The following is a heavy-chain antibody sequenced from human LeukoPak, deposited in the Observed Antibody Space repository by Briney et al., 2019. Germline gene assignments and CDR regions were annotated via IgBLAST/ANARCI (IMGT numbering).Heavy chain of an antibody. Sequence: PSETLSLTCTISGGSISSYYWSWIRQPPGKGLEWIGYIYYTGSTNHNPSLKSRVTMSVDTSKNQFSLKLSSVTAADTAVYYCARAGYYYDSSGYYSLDYWGQGTLVTVSS. V-gene: IGHV4-59*12. CDR3: ARAGYYYDSSGYYSLDY. CDR2: IYYTGST. CDR1: GGSISSYY. J-gene: IGHJ4*02. D-gene: IGHD3-22*01.